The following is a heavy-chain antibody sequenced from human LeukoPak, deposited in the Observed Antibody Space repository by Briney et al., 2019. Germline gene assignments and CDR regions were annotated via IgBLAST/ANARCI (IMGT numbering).Heavy chain of an antibody. J-gene: IGHJ4*02. CDR1: GFTFDDYA. Sequence: GGSLRLSCAASGFTFDDYAMHWVRQAPGKGLEWVSLISWDGGSTCYADSVKGRFTISRDNSKNSLYLQMNSLRAEDTALYYCAKDTGDVGGATIPDYWGQGTLVTVSS. D-gene: IGHD1-26*01. CDR3: AKDTGDVGGATIPDY. CDR2: ISWDGGST. V-gene: IGHV3-43D*03.